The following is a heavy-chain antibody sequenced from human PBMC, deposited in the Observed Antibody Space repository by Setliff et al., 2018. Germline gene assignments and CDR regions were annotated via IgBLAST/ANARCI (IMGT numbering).Heavy chain of an antibody. D-gene: IGHD6-13*01. CDR2: IYYSGTT. V-gene: IGHV4-39*07. CDR3: ARGRGYSSTWYALPYFDC. CDR1: GGSIINNNYY. Sequence: PSETLSLTCTVSGGSIINNNYYWGWIRQPPGKGLEWIGTIYYSGTTEYNPSLKSRVTISVDTSKNLISLNLRSVIDADTAVFYCARGRGYSSTWYALPYFDCWGQGTLVTVSS. J-gene: IGHJ4*02.